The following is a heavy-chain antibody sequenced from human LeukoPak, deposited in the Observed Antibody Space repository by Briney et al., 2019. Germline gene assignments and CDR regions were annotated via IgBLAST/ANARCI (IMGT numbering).Heavy chain of an antibody. Sequence: SETLSLTCTVSDGSISSYYWSCIRQPAGKGLEWIGRIYTSGSTNYNPSLKSRVTMSGDTSKNQCSLKLSSVTAADTAVYYCAREGESEIFDYWGQGTLVTVSS. J-gene: IGHJ4*02. CDR2: IYTSGST. D-gene: IGHD3-16*01. V-gene: IGHV4-4*07. CDR3: AREGESEIFDY. CDR1: DGSISSYY.